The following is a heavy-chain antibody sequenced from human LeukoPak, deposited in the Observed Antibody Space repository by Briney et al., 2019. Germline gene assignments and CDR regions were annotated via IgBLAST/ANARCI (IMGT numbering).Heavy chain of an antibody. CDR1: GYSISSGYY. J-gene: IGHJ4*02. Sequence: SETLSLTCAVSGYSISSGYYWGWIRQPPGKGLEWIGYIYYSGSTNYNPSLKSRVTISVDTSKNQFSLKLSSVTAADTAVYYYARGVDYWGQGTLVTVSS. V-gene: IGHV4-61*01. CDR3: ARGVDY. CDR2: IYYSGST.